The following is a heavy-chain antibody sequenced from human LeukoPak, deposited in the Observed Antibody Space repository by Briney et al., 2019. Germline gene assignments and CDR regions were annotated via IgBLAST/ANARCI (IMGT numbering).Heavy chain of an antibody. V-gene: IGHV5-51*01. Sequence: GESLKISCKGSGYSFTSYWIGWVRQMPGKGLEWMGIIYPDDSDTRYSPSFQGQVTISADKSISTAYLQWSSLKASDTAMYYCARPEEAVAGTVGYWDQGTLVTVSS. J-gene: IGHJ4*02. CDR1: GYSFTSYW. CDR3: ARPEEAVAGTVGY. CDR2: IYPDDSDT. D-gene: IGHD6-19*01.